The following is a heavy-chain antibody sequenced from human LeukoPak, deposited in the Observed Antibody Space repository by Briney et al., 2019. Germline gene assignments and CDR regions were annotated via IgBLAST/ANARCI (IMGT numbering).Heavy chain of an antibody. CDR3: ARDSTWVLDY. CDR1: EFTVSSTY. Sequence: PGGSLRLSCAVSEFTVSSTYMSWVRQAPGKGLEWVSLMYSFGNTYYADSVKGRFTISRDNSKNTLYLQMNSLRAEDTAVYFCARDSTWVLDYWGQGTLISVSS. CDR2: MYSFGNT. D-gene: IGHD1-26*01. V-gene: IGHV3-53*01. J-gene: IGHJ4*02.